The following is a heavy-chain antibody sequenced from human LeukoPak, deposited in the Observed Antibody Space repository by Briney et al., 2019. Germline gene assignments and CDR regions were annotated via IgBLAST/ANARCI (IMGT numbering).Heavy chain of an antibody. CDR1: EFTFSSHW. CDR3: CRRWLNYYYYGMDV. J-gene: IGHJ6*02. CDR2: IKEDGSEK. Sequence: PGGSLRLSCAASEFTFSSHWMSWVRQAPGKGLEWVANIKEDGSEKYYVDSVKGRFTISRDNAKSSLYLQMNSLRAEDTAVYYCCRRWLNYYYYGMDVWGQGTTVTVSS. V-gene: IGHV3-7*01. D-gene: IGHD5-18*01.